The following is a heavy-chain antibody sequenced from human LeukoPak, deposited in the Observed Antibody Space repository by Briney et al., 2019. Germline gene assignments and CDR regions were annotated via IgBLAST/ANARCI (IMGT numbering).Heavy chain of an antibody. CDR1: GFTFSNAW. D-gene: IGHD3-16*01. CDR3: ARDKHERIMITFGGVMAPLDY. V-gene: IGHV3-15*01. CDR2: IKSKTDGGTT. J-gene: IGHJ4*02. Sequence: PGGSLRLSCAASGFTFSNAWMSWVRQAPGKGLEWVGRIKSKTDGGTTDYAAPVKGRFTISRDDSKNTLYLQMNSLRAEDTAVYYCARDKHERIMITFGGVMAPLDYWGQGTLVTVSS.